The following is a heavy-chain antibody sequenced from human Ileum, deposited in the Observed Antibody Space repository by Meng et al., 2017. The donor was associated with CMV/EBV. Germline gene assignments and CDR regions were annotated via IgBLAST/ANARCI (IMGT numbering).Heavy chain of an antibody. CDR1: GGSVISGSYY. J-gene: IGHJ4*02. CDR2: MFYSGST. V-gene: IGHV4-61*01. CDR3: ARVASILTYYSGSGSLQYYFDY. D-gene: IGHD3-10*01. Sequence: SETLSLTCTVSGGSVISGSYYWSWIRQPPGKGLEWIGYMFYSGSTNYNPSLKSRVTMSVDTSKNQFSLKLSSVTAADTAVYYCARVASILTYYSGSGSLQYYFDYWGQGTLVTVSS.